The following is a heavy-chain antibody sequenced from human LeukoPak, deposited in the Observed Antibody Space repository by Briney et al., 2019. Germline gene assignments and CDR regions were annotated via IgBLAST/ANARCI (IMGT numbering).Heavy chain of an antibody. D-gene: IGHD2-2*01. CDR2: ISYDGSNK. V-gene: IGHV3-30*18. J-gene: IGHJ4*02. CDR1: GFIFSDYG. Sequence: GGSLRLSCAASGFIFSDYGMHWVRQAPGKGLDWVAVISYDGSNKYYADSVKGRFTISRDNSKNTLYLQMNSLRAEDTAVYYCAKDSDRCSGTGCYLDYWGQGTLVTVSS. CDR3: AKDSDRCSGTGCYLDY.